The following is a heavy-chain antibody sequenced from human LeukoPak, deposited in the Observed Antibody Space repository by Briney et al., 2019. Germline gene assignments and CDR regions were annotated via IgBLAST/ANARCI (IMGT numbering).Heavy chain of an antibody. CDR2: ISSGSSTI. J-gene: IGHJ4*02. CDR1: GFTFSIYS. CDR3: AKDWALRAAGSFDY. V-gene: IGHV3-48*01. D-gene: IGHD6-13*01. Sequence: GGSLRLSCEASGFTFSIYSMNWVRQAPGKGLEWLSYISSGSSTIYYADSVKGRFTISRDNSKNTLYLQMNNLRAEDTAVYYCAKDWALRAAGSFDYWGQGTLVTVSS.